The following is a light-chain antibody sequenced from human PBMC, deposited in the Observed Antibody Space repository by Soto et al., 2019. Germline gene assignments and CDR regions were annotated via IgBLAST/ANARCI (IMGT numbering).Light chain of an antibody. CDR2: KVS. Sequence: DVVMTQSQLSLPVTLGQPASISCRSSQSLVYSDGNTYLNWFHQRPGQSPRRLIYKVSDRDSGVPDRFSGRGSGTDFTLKISRVEAEEFGVYYCMQATHSPYTVGQGTKLESK. J-gene: IGKJ2*01. CDR1: QSLVYSDGNTY. CDR3: MQATHSPYT. V-gene: IGKV2-30*01.